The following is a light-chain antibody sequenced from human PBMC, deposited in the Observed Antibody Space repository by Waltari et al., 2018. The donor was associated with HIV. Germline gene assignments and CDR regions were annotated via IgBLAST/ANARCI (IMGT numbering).Light chain of an antibody. Sequence: SAVTQPASVSGLPGQSTTISCTGGDSDFGLYNFVSWYQQHSGKPPKLMLYDVDSRAIGVSERFSGSRSGTTASLTISGLRAEDEAHYYCASFTGDNTVMFGGGTEVTVL. V-gene: IGLV2-14*03. CDR2: DVD. J-gene: IGLJ3*02. CDR3: ASFTGDNTVM. CDR1: DSDFGLYNF.